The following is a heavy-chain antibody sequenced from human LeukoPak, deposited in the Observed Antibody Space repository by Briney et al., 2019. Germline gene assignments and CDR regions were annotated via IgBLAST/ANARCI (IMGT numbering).Heavy chain of an antibody. CDR3: SRSLDD. CDR2: IRYDGSEK. V-gene: IGHV3-7*01. Sequence: GGSLRLSCAASGFIFSHYGMHWVRQAPGKGLEWVANIRYDGSEKYYVDSVKGRFTISRDNAKKLVYLEMNSLRAEDTAVYYCSRSLDDWGQGTLVTVSS. CDR1: GFIFSHYG. J-gene: IGHJ4*02.